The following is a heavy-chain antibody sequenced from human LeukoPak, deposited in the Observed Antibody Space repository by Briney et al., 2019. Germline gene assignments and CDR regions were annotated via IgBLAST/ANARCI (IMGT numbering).Heavy chain of an antibody. CDR1: GYSFSTYW. V-gene: IGHV5-51*01. J-gene: IGHJ4*02. CDR3: ARHYGAAGDFDY. CDR2: IYPGDSDT. D-gene: IGHD6-13*01. Sequence: GESLKISCETSGYSFSTYWTGWVRQMPGKGLEWMGIIYPGDSDTRYSSSFQGQVTISADKSISTAYLQWSSLKASDIATYYCARHYGAAGDFDYWGQGTLVTVSS.